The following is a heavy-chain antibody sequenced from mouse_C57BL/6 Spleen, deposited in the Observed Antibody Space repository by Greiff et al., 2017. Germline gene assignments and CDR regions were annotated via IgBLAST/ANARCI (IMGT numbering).Heavy chain of an antibody. J-gene: IGHJ4*01. CDR3: ARGGWCGGAMDC. CDR1: GFTFSDYG. D-gene: IGHD3-3*01. Sequence: EVQGVESGGGLVKPGGSLKLSCAASGFTFSDYGMHWVRQAPEKGLEWVAYISSGSSTIYYADTVKGRFTISRDNAKNTLYLQMTSLTSEDTAMYYCARGGWCGGAMDCGGQGASVTVSS. V-gene: IGHV5-17*01. CDR2: ISSGSSTI.